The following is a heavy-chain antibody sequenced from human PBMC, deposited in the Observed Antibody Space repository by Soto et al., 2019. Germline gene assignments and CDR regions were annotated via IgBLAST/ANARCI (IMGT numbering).Heavy chain of an antibody. D-gene: IGHD6-13*01. Sequence: SQTLSLTCAISGDSVSSNSAAWNWIRQSPSRGLEWLGRTYYRSKWYNDYAVSVKSRITINPDTSKNQFSLQLNSVTPEDTAVYYCARDGIAAAGYYYYYMDVWGKGTTVTVSS. V-gene: IGHV6-1*01. CDR1: GDSVSSNSAA. J-gene: IGHJ6*03. CDR2: TYYRSKWYN. CDR3: ARDGIAAAGYYYYYMDV.